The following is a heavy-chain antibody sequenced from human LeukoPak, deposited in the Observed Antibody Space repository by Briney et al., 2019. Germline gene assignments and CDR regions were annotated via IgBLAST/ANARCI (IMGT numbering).Heavy chain of an antibody. CDR1: GFSLSTRGVG. CDR2: IYWNDDK. V-gene: IGHV2-5*01. CDR3: TTLNPPGYYFDY. D-gene: IGHD7-27*01. Sequence: SGPTLVNPTQTLTLTCTFSGFSLSTRGVGVGWIRQPPGKALEWLALIYWNDDKRYSPSLKSRLTITKDTSKNQVVLTMTNMDPVDTATYYCTTLNPPGYYFDYWGQGTLVTVSS. J-gene: IGHJ4*02.